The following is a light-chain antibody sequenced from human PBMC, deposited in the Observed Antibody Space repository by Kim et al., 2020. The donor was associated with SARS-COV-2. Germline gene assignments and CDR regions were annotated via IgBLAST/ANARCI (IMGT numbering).Light chain of an antibody. CDR1: QGIREY. CDR2: GAS. Sequence: ASVGERITSTCRASQGIREYLAWYQQRPGKVPKLLFYGASVLQSGAPSRFSGSGSGTVFTLTISRLQPEDVGTYYCQKYNSAPRTFGQGTKVDIK. CDR3: QKYNSAPRT. V-gene: IGKV1-27*01. J-gene: IGKJ1*01.